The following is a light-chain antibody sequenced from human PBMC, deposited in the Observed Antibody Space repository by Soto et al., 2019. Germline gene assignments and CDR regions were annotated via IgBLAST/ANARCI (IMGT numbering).Light chain of an antibody. J-gene: IGLJ1*01. Sequence: QSALTQPPSVSGAPGQRVTISCTGSSSNIGAGYDVHWYQQLPGTAPKLLIYHNSNRPSGVPDRFSGSKSGTSASLAITGLQAEDEADYYCQSSDSSLSGSRVFGTGTKVTVL. V-gene: IGLV1-40*01. CDR3: QSSDSSLSGSRV. CDR1: SSNIGAGYD. CDR2: HNS.